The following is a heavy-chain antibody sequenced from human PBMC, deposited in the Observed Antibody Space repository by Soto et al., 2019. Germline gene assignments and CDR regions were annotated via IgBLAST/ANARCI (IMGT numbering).Heavy chain of an antibody. CDR2: ISSSGSSI. D-gene: IGHD4-4*01. Sequence: PGGSLRLSCAASAFTFSSYEMNWVRQAPGKGLEWISYISSSGSSIHYADSVKGRFTISRDNAKNSLYLQMNILRAEDTAVYYCVRQAKLATVTANVGFYDGMDVWGQGT. J-gene: IGHJ6*01. CDR1: AFTFSSYE. CDR3: VRQAKLATVTANVGFYDGMDV. V-gene: IGHV3-48*03.